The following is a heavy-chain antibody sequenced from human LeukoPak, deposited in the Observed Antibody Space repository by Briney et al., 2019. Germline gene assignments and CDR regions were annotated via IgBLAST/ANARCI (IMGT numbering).Heavy chain of an antibody. CDR2: IYYSGST. CDR1: GGSISSGDYY. V-gene: IGHV4-30-4*01. J-gene: IGHJ4*02. CDR3: AREISQAPWYFDY. D-gene: IGHD3-16*01. Sequence: SETLSLTCTVSGGSISSGDYYWGWIRQPPGKGLEWIGYIYYSGSTYYNPSLKSRVTISVDTSKNQFSLKLSSVTAADTAVYYCAREISQAPWYFDYWGQGTLVTVSS.